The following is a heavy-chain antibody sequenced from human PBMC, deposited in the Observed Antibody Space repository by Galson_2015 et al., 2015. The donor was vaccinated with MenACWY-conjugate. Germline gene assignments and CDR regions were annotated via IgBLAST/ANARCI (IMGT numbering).Heavy chain of an antibody. J-gene: IGHJ4*02. CDR1: GFIFNTYW. CDR3: AKTRGASFYFDS. D-gene: IGHD1-26*01. V-gene: IGHV3-74*01. CDR2: IHPGGSST. Sequence: SLRLSCAASGFIFNTYWMHWVRQAPGKGLVWVSRIHPGGSSTTYADSVKDRFTISSDNAKNTLYLQMNSLRPEDTAVFSCAKTRGASFYFDSWGQGTLVTVSS.